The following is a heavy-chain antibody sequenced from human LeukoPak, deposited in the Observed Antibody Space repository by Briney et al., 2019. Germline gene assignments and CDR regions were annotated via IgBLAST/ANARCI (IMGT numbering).Heavy chain of an antibody. J-gene: IGHJ4*02. CDR2: IYYSGST. D-gene: IGHD3-10*01. CDR3: ARYYYGSGTNLFDY. CDR1: GGSISSSSYY. V-gene: IGHV4-39*01. Sequence: SQTLSLTCTVSGGSISSSSYYCGWIRQPPGKGLEWIVSIYYSGSTYYNPSLKRRVTISVDTSKNQFSLRLSSVTAADTAVYYCARYYYGSGTNLFDYWGQGTLVTVSS.